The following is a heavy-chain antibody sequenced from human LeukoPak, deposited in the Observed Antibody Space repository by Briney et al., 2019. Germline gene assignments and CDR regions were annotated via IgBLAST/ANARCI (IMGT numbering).Heavy chain of an antibody. J-gene: IGHJ4*02. Sequence: SETLSLTCAVSGGSISSSNWWSWVRQPPGKGLEWIGEIYHSGSTNYDPSLKSRVTISVDKSKNQFSLKLSSVTAADTAVYYCAKAGATYYYFDYWGQGTLVTVSS. CDR1: GGSISSSNW. CDR3: AKAGATYYYFDY. CDR2: IYHSGST. V-gene: IGHV4-4*02. D-gene: IGHD1-26*01.